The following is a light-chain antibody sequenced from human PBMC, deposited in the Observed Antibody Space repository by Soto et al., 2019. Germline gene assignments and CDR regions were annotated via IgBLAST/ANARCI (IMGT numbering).Light chain of an antibody. Sequence: DIQMTQSPSTLSASVGDRVTMTCRARQSIRTWLAWYQQKPGKAPRLLMYQASSLKSGVPSRFSGSGSETDFTLTITSLQPDDTATYFCQQYSTYLWTFGQGTKVDVK. CDR2: QAS. CDR3: QQYSTYLWT. J-gene: IGKJ1*01. V-gene: IGKV1-5*03. CDR1: QSIRTW.